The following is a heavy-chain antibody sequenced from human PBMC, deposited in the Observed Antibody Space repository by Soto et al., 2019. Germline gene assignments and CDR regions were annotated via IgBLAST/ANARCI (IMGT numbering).Heavy chain of an antibody. Sequence: SVKVSFKASGGTFSSYAISWVRQAPGQGLEWMGGIIPIFGTANYAQKFQGRVTITADESTSTAYMELSSLRSEDTAVYYCATFTWIGEHSGYDPWYYYYGMDVWGQGPTVTVSS. CDR3: ATFTWIGEHSGYDPWYYYYGMDV. D-gene: IGHD5-12*01. J-gene: IGHJ6*02. V-gene: IGHV1-69*13. CDR2: IIPIFGTA. CDR1: GGTFSSYA.